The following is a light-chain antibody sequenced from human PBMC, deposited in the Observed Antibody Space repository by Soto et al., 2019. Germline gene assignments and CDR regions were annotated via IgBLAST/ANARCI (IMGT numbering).Light chain of an antibody. V-gene: IGKV1-39*01. CDR2: TAS. CDR1: QTINSY. J-gene: IGKJ1*01. Sequence: DIQMTQSPFSLSASVGDRVTITCRASQTINSYLNWYQQKPCQAPKLLISTASSVRSGVPSRFSGSGSGPDFTLTISRLEPEELAVYYCQPYGGSPRTFGQGNKVDIK. CDR3: QPYGGSPRT.